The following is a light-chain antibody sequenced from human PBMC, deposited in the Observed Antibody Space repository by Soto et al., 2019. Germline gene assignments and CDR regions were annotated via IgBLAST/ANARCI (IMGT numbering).Light chain of an antibody. J-gene: IGKJ3*01. Sequence: EILLAQSPATLSLSPGERATLSCKASQDVSIFLAWYQQKPGQAPRLLIHDASNRATGVPARFSGSGSGRDFTLTITSLEPEDFALYYCQQYNDSPLTFGPGTKVDVK. CDR1: QDVSIF. V-gene: IGKV3-11*02. CDR2: DAS. CDR3: QQYNDSPLT.